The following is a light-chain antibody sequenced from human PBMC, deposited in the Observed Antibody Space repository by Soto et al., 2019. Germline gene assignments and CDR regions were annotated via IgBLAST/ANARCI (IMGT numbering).Light chain of an antibody. Sequence: DIQLTQSQSFLSASVGGRVTITCRASHDISSYLTWYQQKPGKAPTVLIYAASTLQGGVPSRFSGSGSGTEFTLTISSLQSEDFASYYCQQHKDYPLTFGRGTRLAI. V-gene: IGKV1-9*01. J-gene: IGKJ5*01. CDR2: AAS. CDR3: QQHKDYPLT. CDR1: HDISSY.